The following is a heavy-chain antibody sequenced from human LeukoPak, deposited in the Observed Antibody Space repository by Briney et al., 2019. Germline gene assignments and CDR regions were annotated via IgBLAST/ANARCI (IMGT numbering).Heavy chain of an antibody. V-gene: IGHV3-21*01. CDR2: NSSSSSYI. Sequence: GGSLRLSCAASGFTFSSYTMNWVRQVPGKGLEWVSSNSSSSSYIYYADSVKGRFTISRDNAKNSLYLQMNSLRAEDTAVYYCARGGELLPYYYYGMDVWGQGTTVTVSS. CDR3: ARGGELLPYYYYGMDV. J-gene: IGHJ6*02. CDR1: GFTFSSYT. D-gene: IGHD1-7*01.